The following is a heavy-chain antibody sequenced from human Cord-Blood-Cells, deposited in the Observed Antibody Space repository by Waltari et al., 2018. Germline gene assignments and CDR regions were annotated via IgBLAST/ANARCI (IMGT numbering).Heavy chain of an antibody. CDR2: INPNRGGT. V-gene: IGHV1-2*02. CDR1: GYTFTGYY. CDR3: ARDGSGSFYSYYFDY. J-gene: IGHJ4*02. Sequence: QMQLVQSGAEVKKPGASVKVSCKASGYTFTGYYMPWLRQAPGQGLEWMGWINPNRGGTNYAQKFQGRVTMTRDTSISTAYMELSRLRSDDTAVYYCARDGSGSFYSYYFDYWGQGTLVTVSS. D-gene: IGHD1-26*01.